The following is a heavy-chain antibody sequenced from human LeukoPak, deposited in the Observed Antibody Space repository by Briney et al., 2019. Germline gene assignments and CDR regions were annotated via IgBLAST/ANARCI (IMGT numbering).Heavy chain of an antibody. Sequence: TGGSLRLSCTASGFTFGDYAMSWVRQAPGKGLEWVGFIRSKAYGGTTEYAASVKGRFTISRHDSKSIAYLQMNSLKTEDTAVYYCTRKVWFGTTIYYYYYMDVWGKGTTVTISS. CDR2: IRSKAYGGTT. J-gene: IGHJ6*03. D-gene: IGHD3-10*01. V-gene: IGHV3-49*04. CDR1: GFTFGDYA. CDR3: TRKVWFGTTIYYYYYMDV.